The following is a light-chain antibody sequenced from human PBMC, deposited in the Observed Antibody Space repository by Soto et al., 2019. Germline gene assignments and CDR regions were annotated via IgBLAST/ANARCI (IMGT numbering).Light chain of an antibody. CDR1: QSINSE. CDR2: GAS. CDR3: QQGHNWPLT. J-gene: IGKJ2*01. Sequence: DIVMTQSPSTLSLSPGERAALSCRASQSINSELAWYQQKPGQPPKLLIYGASTSATGVPARFTGSASGSDFTLTISGLQPEDFAVYYCQQGHNWPLTVGQGTRLEI. V-gene: IGKV3-15*01.